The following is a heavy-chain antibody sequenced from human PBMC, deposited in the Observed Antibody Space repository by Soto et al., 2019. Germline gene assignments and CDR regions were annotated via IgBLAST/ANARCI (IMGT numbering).Heavy chain of an antibody. Sequence: PGESLKISCQGSGYTFNSFWIGWVRQMPGEGLEWMGLMFPWTSDTRYSPSFQGHVSISVDRSTGTGYLQWNSLEASDTAMYYCVTTRDGTTFFPHWGQGTPVTVSS. V-gene: IGHV5-51*01. CDR3: VTTRDGTTFFPH. J-gene: IGHJ4*02. D-gene: IGHD1-7*01. CDR2: MFPWTSDT. CDR1: GYTFNSFW.